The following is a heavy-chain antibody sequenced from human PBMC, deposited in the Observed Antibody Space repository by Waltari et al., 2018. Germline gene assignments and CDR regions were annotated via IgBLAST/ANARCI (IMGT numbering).Heavy chain of an antibody. CDR3: ARDSDSTGWYIDS. D-gene: IGHD6-19*01. V-gene: IGHV3-30*01. CDR1: GSPLSSSA. CDR2: IVNDGTKK. J-gene: IGHJ4*02. Sequence: QVRLVESGGGVAHPGGSLRLPFAASGSPLSSSAMPWVRQAPGKGVEWVTSIVNDGTKKYYADSVKGRFTISRDNSKKMLWLQLNSLRADDTGLYYCARDSDSTGWYIDSWGQGTLVTVSS.